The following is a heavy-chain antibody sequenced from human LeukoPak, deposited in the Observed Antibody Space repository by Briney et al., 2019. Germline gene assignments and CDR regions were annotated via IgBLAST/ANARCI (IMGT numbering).Heavy chain of an antibody. V-gene: IGHV3-23*01. CDR3: ARTGTPFYYFDY. J-gene: IGHJ4*02. CDR2: ISGSGGST. D-gene: IGHD1-14*01. Sequence: GGSLRLSCAASGFTFSSYGMSWVRQAPGKGLEWVSAISGSGGSTYYADSVKGRFTISRDNSKNTLYLQMNSLRAEDTAVYYCARTGTPFYYFDYWGQGTLVTVSS. CDR1: GFTFSSYG.